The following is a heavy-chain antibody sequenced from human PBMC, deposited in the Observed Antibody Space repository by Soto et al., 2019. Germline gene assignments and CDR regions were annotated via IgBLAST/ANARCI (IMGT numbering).Heavy chain of an antibody. CDR2: ISSSSSYI. V-gene: IGHV3-21*01. D-gene: IGHD6-6*01. J-gene: IGHJ6*02. Sequence: GGSLVLSWTASGVPFSSYSMNWVRQAQGKELEWVSSISSSSSYIYYEDSVKGRFTISRDNAKNSLYLQMNSLRAEDTAVYYCARDLIAARPGYYYGMDVWGQGNTVTVCS. CDR1: GVPFSSYS. CDR3: ARDLIAARPGYYYGMDV.